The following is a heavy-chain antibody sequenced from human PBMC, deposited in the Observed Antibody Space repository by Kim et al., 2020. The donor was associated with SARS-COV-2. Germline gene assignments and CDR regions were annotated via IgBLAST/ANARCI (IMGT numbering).Heavy chain of an antibody. V-gene: IGHV3-49*03. CDR3: TRRDDYGDYPYYYYGMDV. Sequence: GGSLRLSCTASGFTFGDYAMSWFRQAPGKGLEWVGFIRSKAYGGTSAYAASVKGRVTISRDDSKRIAYLQMNRLKTEATAVYYCTRRDDYGDYPYYYYGMDVWGQGTTVTVSS. CDR1: GFTFGDYA. D-gene: IGHD4-17*01. CDR2: IRSKAYGGTS. J-gene: IGHJ6*02.